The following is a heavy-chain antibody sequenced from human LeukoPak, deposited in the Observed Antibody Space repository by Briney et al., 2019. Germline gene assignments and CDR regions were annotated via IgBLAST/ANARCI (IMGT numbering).Heavy chain of an antibody. D-gene: IGHD1-26*01. CDR3: ARDRIVGAEDDAFHF. J-gene: IGHJ3*01. Sequence: ASVKVSCKASGYTFINYGITWVRQAPGQGLEWMGWISAYNGNTNYAQKFQGRVTMTADTSTSTAFMELRSLRSDDTAVYYCARDRIVGAEDDAFHFWGQGTMVTVSS. CDR1: GYTFINYG. V-gene: IGHV1-18*01. CDR2: ISAYNGNT.